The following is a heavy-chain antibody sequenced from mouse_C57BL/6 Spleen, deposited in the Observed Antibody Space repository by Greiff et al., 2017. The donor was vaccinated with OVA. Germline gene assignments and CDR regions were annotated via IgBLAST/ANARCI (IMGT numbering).Heavy chain of an antibody. CDR2: IRSKSSNYAT. D-gene: IGHD2-4*01. V-gene: IGHV10-3*01. CDR1: GFTFNTSA. CDR3: VRDGGLRPLCAY. J-gene: IGHJ3*01. Sequence: EVQLVESGGGLVQPKGSLTLSCAASGFTFNTSAMHWVRQAPGKGLEWVARIRSKSSNYATYYADSVKDRFTISRDDSQSMLYLQMNNLKTEDTAMYYCVRDGGLRPLCAYWGQGTLVTVSA.